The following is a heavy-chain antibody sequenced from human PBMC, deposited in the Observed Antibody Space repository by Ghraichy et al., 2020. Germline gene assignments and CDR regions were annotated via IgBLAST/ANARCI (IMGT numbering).Heavy chain of an antibody. D-gene: IGHD2-2*03. V-gene: IGHV1-69*04. J-gene: IGHJ4*02. CDR1: GGTFSSYA. CDR3: ARDPGYCSSTSCPLPYYFDY. Sequence: SVKVSCKASGGTFSSYAISWVRQAPGQGLEWMGRIIPILGIANYAQKFQGRVTITADKSTSTAYMELSSLRSEDTAVYYCARDPGYCSSTSCPLPYYFDYWGQGTLVTVSS. CDR2: IIPILGIA.